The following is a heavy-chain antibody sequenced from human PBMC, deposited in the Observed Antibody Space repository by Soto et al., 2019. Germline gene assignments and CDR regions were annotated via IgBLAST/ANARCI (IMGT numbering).Heavy chain of an antibody. CDR3: AGDSPYALEVAGYFDV. J-gene: IGHJ4*02. D-gene: IGHD6-19*01. Sequence: PSETLSLTCTVSGYPISTGYYWAWVRQSPGKGLEWIGSVYRSGAAYYSPSLKSRVTISVDSSKKQFSLHLRSVTATDAAVYYCAGDSPYALEVAGYFDVWGPGTSVTVSS. CDR2: VYRSGAA. CDR1: GYPISTGYY. V-gene: IGHV4-38-2*02.